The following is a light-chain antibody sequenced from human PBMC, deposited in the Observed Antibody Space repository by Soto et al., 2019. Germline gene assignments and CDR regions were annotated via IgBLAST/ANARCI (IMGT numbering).Light chain of an antibody. V-gene: IGKV1-5*01. CDR3: QQYNSYPLT. CDR1: QSISSW. J-gene: IGKJ4*01. Sequence: DIQMTQSPSTLSASVGDRVTITCRASQSISSWLAWYQQKTGKAPKLLIYDASSLESGVPSRFSGSGSRTEFTLTISSLQPDDFATYYCQQYNSYPLTFGGGTKVEIK. CDR2: DAS.